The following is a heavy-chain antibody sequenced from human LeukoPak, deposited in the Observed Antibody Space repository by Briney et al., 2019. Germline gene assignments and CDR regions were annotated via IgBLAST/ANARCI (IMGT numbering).Heavy chain of an antibody. Sequence: ASVNVSCKASGYTFTGYYMHWVRQAPGQGLEWMGWINPNSCGTNYAQKCQGRVTMTRDTSISTAYMELSRLRSDDTGVYYCARDLVIVVVPAAMGYWGQGTLVTVSS. V-gene: IGHV1-2*02. CDR2: INPNSCGT. CDR3: ARDLVIVVVPAAMGY. D-gene: IGHD2-2*01. J-gene: IGHJ4*02. CDR1: GYTFTGYY.